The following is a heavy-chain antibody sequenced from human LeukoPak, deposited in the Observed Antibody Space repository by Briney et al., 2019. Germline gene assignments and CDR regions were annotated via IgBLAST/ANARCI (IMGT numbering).Heavy chain of an antibody. Sequence: PGGSLRLSCTTSGFTFGDYAMNWVRQAPGKGLEWVTSIRSRAYGATSEYAASVKGRFTISRDDSTSIAYLQMNSLETEYTAVNYCTGVNGYNICDYWGQGTLVTVSS. CDR1: GFTFGDYA. CDR3: TGVNGYNICDY. J-gene: IGHJ4*02. D-gene: IGHD5-24*01. CDR2: IRSRAYGATS. V-gene: IGHV3-49*04.